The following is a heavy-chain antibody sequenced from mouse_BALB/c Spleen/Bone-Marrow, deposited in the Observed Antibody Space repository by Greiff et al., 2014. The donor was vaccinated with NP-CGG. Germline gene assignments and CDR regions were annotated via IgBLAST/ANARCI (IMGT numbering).Heavy chain of an antibody. D-gene: IGHD1-1*01. J-gene: IGHJ3*01. CDR2: IDSANGNT. CDR1: GFNIKDTY. Sequence: EVQLQQSGAELVKPGASVKLSCTASGFNIKDTYMHWVKQRPEQGLEWIGRIDSANGNTKYDPKFQGKATITADTSSNTAYLQLSSLTSEDTAVYYCAMYYYGSSLFAYWGQGTLVTVSA. CDR3: AMYYYGSSLFAY. V-gene: IGHV14-3*02.